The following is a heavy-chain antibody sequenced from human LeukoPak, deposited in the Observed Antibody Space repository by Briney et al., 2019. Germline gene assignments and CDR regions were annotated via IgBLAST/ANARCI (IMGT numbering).Heavy chain of an antibody. J-gene: IGHJ6*02. D-gene: IGHD6-19*01. CDR1: GYSFSTNW. V-gene: IGHV5-51*01. CDR2: IYPGDSDT. Sequence: GESLKISCKAFGYSFSTNWIGWVRQMPGKGLEWMGIIYPGDSDTRYSPSFQGQVTISADKSISAAYLQWSSLKASDTAMYYCARSVAVAGDYYYYGMDVWGQGTTVTVSS. CDR3: ARSVAVAGDYYYYGMDV.